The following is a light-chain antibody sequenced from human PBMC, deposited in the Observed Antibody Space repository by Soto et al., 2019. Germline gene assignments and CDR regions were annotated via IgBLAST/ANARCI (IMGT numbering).Light chain of an antibody. CDR2: DAS. Sequence: DIQMTQSPSSLSASVGDRVTITCQATEDINNYLNWYQQKPGKAPKLLIYDASNLEAGVPSRFRGSGSGTDFNFTISSLQPEDIATYYCQQYDNLPITFGQGTRLEIK. CDR3: QQYDNLPIT. J-gene: IGKJ5*01. CDR1: EDINNY. V-gene: IGKV1-33*01.